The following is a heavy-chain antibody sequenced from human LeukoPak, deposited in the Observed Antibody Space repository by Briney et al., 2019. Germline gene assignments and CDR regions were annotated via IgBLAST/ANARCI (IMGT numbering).Heavy chain of an antibody. Sequence: GGSLRLSCAASGFSFDDYAMHWVRQSPGKGLEWVSLISAGGGRTFYADSVKGRFTISRDNSKKSLYLQMNSLRTDDTALYYCAKAPSGALTNWGQGTLVTVSS. V-gene: IGHV3-43*02. CDR2: ISAGGGRT. J-gene: IGHJ4*02. CDR1: GFSFDDYA. CDR3: AKAPSGALTN. D-gene: IGHD1-1*01.